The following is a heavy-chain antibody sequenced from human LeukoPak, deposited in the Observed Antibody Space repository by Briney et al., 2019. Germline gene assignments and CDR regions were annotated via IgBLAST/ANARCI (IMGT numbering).Heavy chain of an antibody. Sequence: PGGSLRLSCAASGFTFSNYAVHWVRQAPGKGVEWVAVISYDANNKYYADSVKGRFTISRDNSKNTLYLQMNSLRTEDTAVYYCARDVRASYGGVGWFDYWGQGTLVTVSS. CDR3: ARDVRASYGGVGWFDY. CDR2: ISYDANNK. D-gene: IGHD4-23*01. CDR1: GFTFSNYA. V-gene: IGHV3-30*04. J-gene: IGHJ4*02.